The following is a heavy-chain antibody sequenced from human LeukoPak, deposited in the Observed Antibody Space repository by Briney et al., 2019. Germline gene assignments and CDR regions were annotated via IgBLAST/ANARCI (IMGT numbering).Heavy chain of an antibody. CDR1: GGSISATNW. J-gene: IGHJ4*02. CDR2: VHLNGRT. Sequence: SETLSLTCSVSGGSISATNWWTWIRQPPGGGLEWIGEVHLNGRTHYSPSLESRVTMSADMSENHISLQLTPVTAADTAVYYCAREGGFYRPLDYSGPGTLVIVSS. D-gene: IGHD2/OR15-2a*01. V-gene: IGHV4-4*02. CDR3: AREGGFYRPLDY.